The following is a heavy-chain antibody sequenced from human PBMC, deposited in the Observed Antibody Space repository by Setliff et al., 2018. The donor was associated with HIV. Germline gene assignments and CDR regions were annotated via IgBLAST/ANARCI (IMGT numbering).Heavy chain of an antibody. CDR3: ARDPYIAAADYFDY. CDR1: GGSVSSSTYY. J-gene: IGHJ4*02. D-gene: IGHD6-13*01. CDR2: IYYSGST. Sequence: ETLSLTCTVSGGSVSSSTYYWGWIRQPPGKGLEWIGSIYYSGSTYYNPSLKSRVTISVDTSKNQFSLKLSSVTAADTAVYYCARDPYIAAADYFDYWGQGTLVTVSS. V-gene: IGHV4-39*07.